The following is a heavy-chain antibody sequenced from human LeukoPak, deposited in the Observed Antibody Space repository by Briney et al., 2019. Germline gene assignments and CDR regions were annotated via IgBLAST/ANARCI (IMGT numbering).Heavy chain of an antibody. CDR2: FDRGDGAT. CDR1: GYTLTELS. J-gene: IGHJ4*02. Sequence: ASVKVSCKVSGYTLTELSAYWVRQAPGKGLVWMGGFDRGDGATLYAQRFQGRVSVTEDTSTDTAYMELSSLTSDDTAVYFCAAERSGELMAYWGQGTLVTVSS. D-gene: IGHD3-3*01. V-gene: IGHV1-24*01. CDR3: AAERSGELMAY.